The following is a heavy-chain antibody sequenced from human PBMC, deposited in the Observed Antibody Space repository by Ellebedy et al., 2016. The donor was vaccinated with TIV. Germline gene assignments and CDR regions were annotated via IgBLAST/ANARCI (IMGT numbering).Heavy chain of an antibody. CDR2: INNDGSST. V-gene: IGHV3-74*01. D-gene: IGHD3-22*01. CDR3: ARRFYSDTTGFHPYDY. Sequence: GGSLRLXXAASGFTFSSYWMHWVRQAPGKGLVLVSRINNDGSSTNYADSVKGRFTISRDNAKNTLYLQMNSLRDEDTAVYYCARRFYSDTTGFHPYDYWGQGTLVTVSS. CDR1: GFTFSSYW. J-gene: IGHJ4*02.